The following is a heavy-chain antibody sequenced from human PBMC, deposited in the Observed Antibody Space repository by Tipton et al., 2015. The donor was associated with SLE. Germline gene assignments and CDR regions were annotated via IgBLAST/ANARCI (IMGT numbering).Heavy chain of an antibody. D-gene: IGHD3-10*01. V-gene: IGHV1-46*01. Sequence: QSGAEVKKPGASVEVSCKASGYTFHQSPDALGATGPWTGLEWMGVINPSGGSTSYAQKFQGRVTMTRDTSTSTVYMQMSSLRSEDTAVYYCTRDVGVGHGSGSYYRYYFDYWGQGTLVTVSS. CDR3: TRDVGVGHGSGSYYRYYFDY. CDR1: GYTFHQSP. CDR2: INPSGGST. J-gene: IGHJ4*02.